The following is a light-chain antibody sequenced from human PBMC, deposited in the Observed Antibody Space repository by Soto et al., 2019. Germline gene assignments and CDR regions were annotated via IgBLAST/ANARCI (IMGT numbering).Light chain of an antibody. CDR2: DAS. V-gene: IGKV3-11*01. J-gene: IGKJ5*01. Sequence: EIVLTQSPATLSLSPVEIATLYFIASQTVGRSLAWYQQKPGQAPRLLISDASNRATGIPARFSGSGSGTDFTHTISSLESEDFAIYYCQQRSNWPLTCGQGTRREIK. CDR1: QTVGRS. CDR3: QQRSNWPLT.